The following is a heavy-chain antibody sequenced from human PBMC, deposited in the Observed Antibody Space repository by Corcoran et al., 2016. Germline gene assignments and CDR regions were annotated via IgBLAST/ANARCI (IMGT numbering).Heavy chain of an antibody. J-gene: IGHJ5*02. CDR2: INSAGSST. CDR1: GFTFSSYW. D-gene: IGHD3-10*01. V-gene: IGHV3-74*01. Sequence: EVQLVESGGGLVQPGGSLRLSCAASGFTFSSYWMHWVRQAPGKGLVWVSRINSAGSSTSYADAVKGRFTISRDNAKNTLYLQMNSLRAEDTAVYYCARDRYYGSGSIWFDPWGQGTLVTVSS. CDR3: ARDRYYGSGSIWFDP.